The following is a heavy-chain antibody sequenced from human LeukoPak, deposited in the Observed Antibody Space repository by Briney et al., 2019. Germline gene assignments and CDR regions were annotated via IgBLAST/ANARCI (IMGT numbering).Heavy chain of an antibody. CDR3: ARGLAFGVVTY. Sequence: GGSLRLSCAASGFTVSSNYMSWVRQAPGKGLGWVSVIYSGGSTYYADSVKGRFTISRDNSKNTLYLQMNSLRAEDTAVYYCARGLAFGVVTYWGQGTLVTVSS. D-gene: IGHD3-3*01. J-gene: IGHJ4*02. CDR2: IYSGGST. CDR1: GFTVSSNY. V-gene: IGHV3-53*01.